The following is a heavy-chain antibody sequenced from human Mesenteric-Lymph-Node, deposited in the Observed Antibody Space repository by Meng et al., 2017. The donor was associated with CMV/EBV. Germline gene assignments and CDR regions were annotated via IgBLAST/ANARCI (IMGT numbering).Heavy chain of an antibody. CDR2: TYYRSSWFH. D-gene: IGHD3-10*01. V-gene: IGHV6-1*01. CDR1: GDNVASNTAA. J-gene: IGHJ6*02. Sequence: SETLSLTCAISGDNVASNTAAWNWIRLSPSRGLEWLGRTYYRSSWFHDYAPPLKGRITFTPDSSKNQVSLHLNSVTPEDTSAYYCARDRGDHYGLDVWGQGTTVTVLL. CDR3: ARDRGDHYGLDV.